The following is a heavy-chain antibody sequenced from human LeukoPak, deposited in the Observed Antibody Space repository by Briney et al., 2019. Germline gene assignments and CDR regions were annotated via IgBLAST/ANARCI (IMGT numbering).Heavy chain of an antibody. CDR3: ARRGEWLLSRGYWFDP. J-gene: IGHJ5*02. D-gene: IGHD3-3*01. CDR1: GFTFSSYA. Sequence: GGSLRLSCAASGFTFSSYAMSWVRQAPGKGLEWVSAISGSGGSTYYADSVKGRFTISRDNSKNTLYLQMNSLRAEDTAVYYCARRGEWLLSRGYWFDPWGQGTLVTVSS. V-gene: IGHV3-23*01. CDR2: ISGSGGST.